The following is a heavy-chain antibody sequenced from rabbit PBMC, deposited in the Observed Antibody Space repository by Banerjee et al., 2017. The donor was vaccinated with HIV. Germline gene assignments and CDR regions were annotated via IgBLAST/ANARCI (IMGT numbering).Heavy chain of an antibody. Sequence: QEQLEESGGDLVKPEGSLTLTCTASGFYLSSRYWICWVRQAPGKGLEWIACIYVDNGRTYYASWAKGRFTISKTSSTTVTLQMTSLTAADAATYFCARDLAGVTGWNFNLWGPGTLVTVS. V-gene: IGHV1S45*01. J-gene: IGHJ4*01. CDR1: GFYLSSRYW. CDR3: ARDLAGVTGWNFNL. CDR2: IYVDNGRT. D-gene: IGHD4-1*01.